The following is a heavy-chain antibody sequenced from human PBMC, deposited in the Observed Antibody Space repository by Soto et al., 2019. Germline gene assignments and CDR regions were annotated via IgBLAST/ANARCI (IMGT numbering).Heavy chain of an antibody. Sequence: SETLPLTCTVSGGSISRYYWSWIRQPPGKGLEWIGYIYYSGSTNYNPSLKSRVTISVDTSKNQFSLKLSSVTAADTAVYYCARLRGPAKFDDWGQGTLVTLSS. CDR2: IYYSGST. CDR3: ARLRGPAKFDD. CDR1: GGSISRYY. V-gene: IGHV4-59*08. J-gene: IGHJ4*02.